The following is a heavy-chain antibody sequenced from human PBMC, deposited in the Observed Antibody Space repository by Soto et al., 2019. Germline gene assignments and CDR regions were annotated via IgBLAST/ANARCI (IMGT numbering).Heavy chain of an antibody. CDR1: GFTFNDFA. CDR2: ISATGDTT. CDR3: AKGYCGYPKCSFDS. Sequence: EVQLLESGGGLVQPGGSLRLSCAASGFTFNDFAINWVRQTPGKGLEWVSVISATGDTTYNADSVKGRFTIYRENSKNTAYLQMNSVRVDDTDLYYCAKGYCGYPKCSFDSWGQGTLGSV. J-gene: IGHJ4*01. D-gene: IGHD3-22*01. V-gene: IGHV3-23*01.